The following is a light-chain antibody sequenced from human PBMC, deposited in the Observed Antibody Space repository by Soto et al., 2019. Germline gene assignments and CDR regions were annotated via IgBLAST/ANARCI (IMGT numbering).Light chain of an antibody. CDR1: QVISNF. CDR2: AAS. J-gene: IGKJ1*01. Sequence: DIQMTQSPSSLSASVGDRVTITCRASQVISNFLARYQQKPGKVPKLLIYAASTLQSGVPSRFSGSGSGTDFTLTISSLQPEDFATYYCQKYDGAPWTFGQGTKVEIK. CDR3: QKYDGAPWT. V-gene: IGKV1-27*01.